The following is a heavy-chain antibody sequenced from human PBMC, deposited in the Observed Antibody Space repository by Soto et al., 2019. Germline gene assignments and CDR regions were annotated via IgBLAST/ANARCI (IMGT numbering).Heavy chain of an antibody. J-gene: IGHJ6*02. CDR3: ARDRGCGGDCYNDYGMDV. D-gene: IGHD2-21*02. Sequence: QVQLVQSGAEVKKPGSSVKVSCKASGGTFSSYAISWVRQAPGQGLEWMGGIIPIFGTANYAQKFQGRVTITADESTSTAYMELSSLRSEDTAGYYCARDRGCGGDCYNDYGMDVWGQGTTVTVSS. CDR2: IIPIFGTA. V-gene: IGHV1-69*12. CDR1: GGTFSSYA.